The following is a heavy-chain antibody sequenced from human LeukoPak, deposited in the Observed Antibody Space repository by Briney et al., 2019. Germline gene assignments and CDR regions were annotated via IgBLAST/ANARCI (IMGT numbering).Heavy chain of an antibody. Sequence: GGSLRLSCAASGFIVSSNYMSWVRQAPGKGLEWVSAISGNGGSTYYADSVKGRFTISRDNSKNTLYLQMNSLRAEDTAVYYCAKDSQLYSSTDYWGQGTLVTVSS. CDR1: GFIVSSNY. D-gene: IGHD6-13*01. CDR2: ISGNGGST. J-gene: IGHJ4*02. CDR3: AKDSQLYSSTDY. V-gene: IGHV3-23*01.